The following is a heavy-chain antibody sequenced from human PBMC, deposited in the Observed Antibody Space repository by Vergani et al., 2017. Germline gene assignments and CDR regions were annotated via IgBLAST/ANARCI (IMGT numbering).Heavy chain of an antibody. Sequence: EVQLVESGGGLVQPGGSLRLSCAASGFTFSSYAMSWVRQAPGKGLEWVSAISGSGGSTYYADSVNGRFTISRDNSKNTLYLQMNSLRAEDTAVYYCAESSPAWDAHLFYYFDYWGQGTLVTVSS. D-gene: IGHD1-26*01. CDR2: ISGSGGST. CDR1: GFTFSSYA. V-gene: IGHV3-23*04. J-gene: IGHJ4*02. CDR3: AESSPAWDAHLFYYFDY.